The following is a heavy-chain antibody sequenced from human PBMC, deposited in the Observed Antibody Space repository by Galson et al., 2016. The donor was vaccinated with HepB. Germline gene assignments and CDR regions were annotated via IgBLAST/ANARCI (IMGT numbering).Heavy chain of an antibody. D-gene: IGHD2-15*01. Sequence: SLRLSCATSGFTFDEYAMHWVRQAPGKGLEWVSSIGWNGGSLIYADSVKGRFTISRDNAKKSLYLQMNSLRPEDTALYYCAKDNCSGESFYLAVWNAFDVWGLGTKVTVSS. CDR1: GFTFDEYA. CDR2: IGWNGGSL. CDR3: AKDNCSGESFYLAVWNAFDV. J-gene: IGHJ3*01. V-gene: IGHV3-9*01.